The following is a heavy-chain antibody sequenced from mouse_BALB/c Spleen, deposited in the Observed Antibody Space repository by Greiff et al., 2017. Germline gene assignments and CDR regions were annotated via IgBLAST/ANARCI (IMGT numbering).Heavy chain of an antibody. CDR2: ISSGGSYT. V-gene: IGHV5-9-4*01. CDR1: GFTFSSYA. J-gene: IGHJ3*01. CDR3: ARVGSSPAWFAY. Sequence: EVQVVESGGGLVKPGGSLKLSCAASGFTFSSYAMSWVRQSPEKRLEWVAEISSGGSYTYYPDTVTGRFTISRDNAKNTLYLEMSSLRSEDTAMYYCARVGSSPAWFAYWGQGTLVTVSA. D-gene: IGHD1-1*01.